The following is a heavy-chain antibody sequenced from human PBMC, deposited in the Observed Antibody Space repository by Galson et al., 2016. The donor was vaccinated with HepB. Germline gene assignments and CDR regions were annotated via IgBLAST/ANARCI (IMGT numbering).Heavy chain of an antibody. CDR2: IYISGGA. V-gene: IGHV3-53*01. Sequence: RLSCAASGFTVSSNYMNWVRQPPGKGLEWVSLIYISGGAYYADSVKGRFTFSRDNSKNTLYLQMNSLRAEDTAIYYCARGGPHNNYFDYWGQGTLVTVSS. D-gene: IGHD1-1*01. CDR3: ARGGPHNNYFDY. J-gene: IGHJ4*02. CDR1: GFTVSSNY.